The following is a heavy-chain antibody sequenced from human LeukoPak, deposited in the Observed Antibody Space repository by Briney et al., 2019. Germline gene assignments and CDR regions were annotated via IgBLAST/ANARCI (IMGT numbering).Heavy chain of an antibody. CDR3: IRVNDYSDYYDY. CDR2: IKTKTDGETT. CDR1: GFTFSNAW. J-gene: IGHJ4*02. V-gene: IGHV3-15*01. D-gene: IGHD4-11*01. Sequence: PGGSLRLSCAASGFTFSNAWMSWARQAPGKGLEWLGRIKTKTDGETTDYAAPVKGRFSISRDDSKNTLYLQMNSLKTEDTAVYFCIRVNDYSDYYDYWGQGTLVTVSS.